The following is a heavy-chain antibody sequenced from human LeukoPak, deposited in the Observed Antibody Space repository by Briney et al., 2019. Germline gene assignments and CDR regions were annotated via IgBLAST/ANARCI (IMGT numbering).Heavy chain of an antibody. V-gene: IGHV3-11*01. J-gene: IGHJ4*02. CDR2: ISSSGSTI. CDR3: AKESYGSGSYSFDY. CDR1: GFTFSDYY. D-gene: IGHD3-10*01. Sequence: GGSLRLSCAASGFTFSDYYMSWIRQAPGKGLEWVSYISSSGSTIYYADSVKGRFTISRDNAKNSLYLQMNSLRAEDTALYYCAKESYGSGSYSFDYWGQGTLVTVSS.